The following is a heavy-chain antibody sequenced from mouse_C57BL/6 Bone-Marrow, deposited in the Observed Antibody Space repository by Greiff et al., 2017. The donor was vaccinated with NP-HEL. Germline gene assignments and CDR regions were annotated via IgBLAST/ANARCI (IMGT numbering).Heavy chain of an antibody. CDR3: ARQGGVYYAMDY. J-gene: IGHJ4*01. Sequence: DVKLVESGGGLVQPGESLKLSCESNEYEFPSHDMSWVRKTPEKRLELVAAINSDGGSTYYPDTMERRFIISRDNTKKTLYLQMSSLRSEDTALYYCARQGGVYYAMDYWGQGTSVTVSS. CDR2: INSDGGST. V-gene: IGHV5-2*01. CDR1: EYEFPSHD.